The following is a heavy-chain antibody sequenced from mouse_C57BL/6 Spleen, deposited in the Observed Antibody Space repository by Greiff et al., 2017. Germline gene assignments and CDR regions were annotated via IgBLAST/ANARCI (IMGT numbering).Heavy chain of an antibody. CDR3: ARGAYYSNYGWYFGV. Sequence: QVQLQQPGAELVMPGASVKLSCKASGYTFTSYWMHWVKQRPGQGLEWIGEIDPSDSYTNYNQKFKGKSTLTVDKSSSTAYMQLSRLTSEDSAVYYCARGAYYSNYGWYFGVWGTGTTVTVSS. CDR2: IDPSDSYT. J-gene: IGHJ1*03. V-gene: IGHV1-69*01. D-gene: IGHD2-5*01. CDR1: GYTFTSYW.